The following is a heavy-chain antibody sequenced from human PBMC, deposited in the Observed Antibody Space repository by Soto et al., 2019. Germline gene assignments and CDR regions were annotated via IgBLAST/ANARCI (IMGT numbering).Heavy chain of an antibody. D-gene: IGHD2-21*02. Sequence: GGSLRLSCAASGFTFSSYAMHWVRQAPGKGLEWVAVISYGGSNKYYADSVKGRFTIARDNSKNTLYLQMNSLRAEDTAVYYCARDDLAYCGGDCYPYYFDYWGQGTLVTVSS. CDR1: GFTFSSYA. J-gene: IGHJ4*02. CDR2: ISYGGSNK. CDR3: ARDDLAYCGGDCYPYYFDY. V-gene: IGHV3-30-3*01.